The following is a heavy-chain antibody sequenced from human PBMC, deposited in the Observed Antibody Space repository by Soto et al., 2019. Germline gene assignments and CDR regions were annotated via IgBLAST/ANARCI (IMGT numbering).Heavy chain of an antibody. J-gene: IGHJ4*02. CDR2: ITGNAANT. Sequence: GGSLRLSCSASRFTFGGYAMSWVRQAPGKGLEWVSGITGNAANTVYADSVKGRFTISRDNSKNALYLQLNSLRVEDTAVYFCAKAARDCGGDCYSSCFDSWGQGALVTVSS. CDR3: AKAARDCGGDCYSSCFDS. CDR1: RFTFGGYA. V-gene: IGHV3-23*01. D-gene: IGHD2-21*02.